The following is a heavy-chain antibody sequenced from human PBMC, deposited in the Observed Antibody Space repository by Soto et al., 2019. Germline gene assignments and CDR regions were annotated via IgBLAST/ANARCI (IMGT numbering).Heavy chain of an antibody. CDR3: ARGRDITGTRRFDP. V-gene: IGHV3-23*01. D-gene: IGHD1-20*01. CDR2: ISGSSGRT. J-gene: IGHJ5*02. Sequence: GGSLRLSCAAPGFTFSSYAMSWVRQAPGKGLEWVSAISGSSGRTDYADSVKGRFTVSRDNSKNTLYLQMNSLRVEDTAVYYCARGRDITGTRRFDPWGQGTLVTVSS. CDR1: GFTFSSYA.